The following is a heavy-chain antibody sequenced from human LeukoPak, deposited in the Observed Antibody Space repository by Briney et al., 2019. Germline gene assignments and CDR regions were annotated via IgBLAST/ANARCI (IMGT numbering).Heavy chain of an antibody. J-gene: IGHJ6*02. CDR2: ISTYNGNI. CDR1: GYTFTNYA. Sequence: GASVKVSCKASGYTFTNYAINWVRQAPGQGLEWMGWISTYNGNINYAQKLQGRVTMTTDTSTSTAYMELRSLRSDDTAVYYCARGRDSSPYYYYAMDVWGQGTTVTVSS. CDR3: ARGRDSSPYYYYAMDV. V-gene: IGHV1-18*01. D-gene: IGHD3-22*01.